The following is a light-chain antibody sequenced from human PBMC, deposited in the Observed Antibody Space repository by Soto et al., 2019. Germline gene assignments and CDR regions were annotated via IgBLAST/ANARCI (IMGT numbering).Light chain of an antibody. Sequence: EIVLTQSPATPSLSPGERATLSCRASQSVSNYLVWYQHKPGQAPRFLISDASQRAAGIPARFSGSGSGTDFTLTISSLEPEDFGVYYCQQRSNWPPGYTFGQGTKLEIK. J-gene: IGKJ2*01. V-gene: IGKV3-11*01. CDR3: QQRSNWPPGYT. CDR2: DAS. CDR1: QSVSNY.